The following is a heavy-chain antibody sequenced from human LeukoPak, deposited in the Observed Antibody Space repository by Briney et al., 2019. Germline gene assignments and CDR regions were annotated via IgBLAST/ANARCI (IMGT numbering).Heavy chain of an antibody. D-gene: IGHD4-23*01. CDR3: ARPDDYGGKPAAFDI. J-gene: IGHJ3*02. CDR1: GYTFITYW. Sequence: GESLKISCKGSGYTFITYWIGWVRQMPGKGLEWMGIIYPGDSDTRYSPSFRGQVTISADKSINTAYLQWSSLKALETAMYYCARPDDYGGKPAAFDIWGQGTMVTVSS. V-gene: IGHV5-51*01. CDR2: IYPGDSDT.